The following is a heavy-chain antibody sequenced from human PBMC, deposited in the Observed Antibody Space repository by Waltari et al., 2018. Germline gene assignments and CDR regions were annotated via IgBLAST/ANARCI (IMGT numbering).Heavy chain of an antibody. D-gene: IGHD3-10*01. J-gene: IGHJ4*02. Sequence: EVQLVETGGGLIHPGGYLSLSCAASGLKVSTSFLSWVRQAPGKGLEWVSYIYSGGSAYYIDSVKGRFTISRDNSKNTLYLQMNRLTADDTAVYYCARFYGSGSYFESWGQGALVTVSS. CDR3: ARFYGSGSYFES. CDR2: IYSGGSA. CDR1: GLKVSTSF. V-gene: IGHV3-53*02.